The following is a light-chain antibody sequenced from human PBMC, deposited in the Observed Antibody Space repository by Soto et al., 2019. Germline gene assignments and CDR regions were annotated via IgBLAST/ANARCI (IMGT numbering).Light chain of an antibody. CDR2: DAS. CDR3: QVYGPSPPIT. J-gene: IGKJ5*01. CDR1: QSVSSNY. V-gene: IGKV3-20*01. Sequence: EIVLTQSPGTLSLSPGERATLSCRASQSVSSNYLAWYQQKPGQAPRLLMYDASSRATGIPDRFTGSGSGADFTLTISRLEPEDFAVYYCQVYGPSPPITFGQGTRLEIK.